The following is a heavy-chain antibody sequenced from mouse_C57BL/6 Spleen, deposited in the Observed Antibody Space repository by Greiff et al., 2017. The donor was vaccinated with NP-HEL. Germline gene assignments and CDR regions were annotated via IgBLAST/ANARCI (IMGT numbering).Heavy chain of an antibody. CDR3: ARDRDSLDY. CDR2: ISDGGSYT. Sequence: EVQLVESGGGLVKPGGSLKLSCAASGFTFSSYAMSWVRQTPEKRLEWVATISDGGSYTYYPDNVKGRFTISRDNAKNNLYLQMSHLKSEDTAMYYCARDRDSLDYWGQGTTLTVSS. J-gene: IGHJ2*01. V-gene: IGHV5-4*01. CDR1: GFTFSSYA.